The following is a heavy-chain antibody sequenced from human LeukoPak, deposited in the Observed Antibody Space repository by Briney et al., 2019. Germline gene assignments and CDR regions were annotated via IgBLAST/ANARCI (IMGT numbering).Heavy chain of an antibody. D-gene: IGHD6-13*01. CDR1: GYTFTGYY. Sequence: ASVKVSCKASGYTFTGYYMHWVRQAPGQGLEWMGWINTNTGNPTYAQGFTGRFVFSLDTSVSTAYLQISSLKAEDTAVYYCARVFSGSSLSHWGQGTLVTVSS. V-gene: IGHV7-4-1*02. CDR3: ARVFSGSSLSH. J-gene: IGHJ4*02. CDR2: INTNTGNP.